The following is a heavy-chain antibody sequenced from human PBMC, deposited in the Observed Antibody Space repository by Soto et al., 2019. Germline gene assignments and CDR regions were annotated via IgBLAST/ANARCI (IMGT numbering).Heavy chain of an antibody. CDR1: GYSFTIYW. CDR2: IYPGDSDT. D-gene: IGHD3-22*01. J-gene: IGHJ6*02. V-gene: IGHV5-51*01. Sequence: PGESLKISCKGSGYSFTIYWIGWVRQMPGKGLEWMGIIYPGDSDTRYSPSFQGQVTISADKSISTAYLQWSSLKASDTAMYYSARHGHRVYHDNSDYYYYGMDVWGQGTTVTVSS. CDR3: ARHGHRVYHDNSDYYYYGMDV.